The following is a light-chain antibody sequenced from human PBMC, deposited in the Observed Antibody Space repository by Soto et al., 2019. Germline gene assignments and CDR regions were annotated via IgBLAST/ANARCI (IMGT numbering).Light chain of an antibody. CDR3: QQYGSSPFT. CDR1: QSVGSPY. CDR2: GAS. J-gene: IGKJ3*01. Sequence: EVVLTQSPVTLSLSPGERATLSCRASQSVGSPYLAWFQQKPGQPPRLLIYGASSRAPDIPDSFIGSGSGTEFTLAIVRLAPEDFAMYYCQQYGSSPFTFGPGTKVDI. V-gene: IGKV3-20*01.